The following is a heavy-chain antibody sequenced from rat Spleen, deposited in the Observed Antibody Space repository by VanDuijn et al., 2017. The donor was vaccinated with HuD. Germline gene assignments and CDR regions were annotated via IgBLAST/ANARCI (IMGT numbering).Heavy chain of an antibody. CDR2: INTDGGTT. V-gene: IGHV5-58*01. Sequence: EVQLVESGGGLVQPGRSLKLSCVASGFTFSSYWMYWIRQAPGEGLEWVSSINTDGGTTYYPDSVKGRFTISGDNAENTVYRQMNSLRSEDTATYYRAKDREGGYAFDYWGQGVMVTVSS. J-gene: IGHJ2*01. CDR1: GFTFSSYW. D-gene: IGHD1-11*01. CDR3: AKDREGGYAFDY.